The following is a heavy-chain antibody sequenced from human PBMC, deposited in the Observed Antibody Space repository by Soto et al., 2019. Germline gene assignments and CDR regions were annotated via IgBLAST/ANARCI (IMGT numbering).Heavy chain of an antibody. V-gene: IGHV5-51*01. CDR3: AGHGPPYYDFWRGYYYGMDV. CDR1: GYSFTSYW. Sequence: GESLKISCKGSGYSFTSYWIGWVRQMPGKGLEWMGIIYPGDSDTRYSPSFQGQVTISADKSISTAYLQWSSLKASDTAMYYCAGHGPPYYDFWRGYYYGMDVWGQGTTVTVSS. D-gene: IGHD3-3*01. CDR2: IYPGDSDT. J-gene: IGHJ6*02.